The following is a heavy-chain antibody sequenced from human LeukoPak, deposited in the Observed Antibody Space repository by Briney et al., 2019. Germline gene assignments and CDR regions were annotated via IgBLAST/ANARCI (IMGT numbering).Heavy chain of an antibody. V-gene: IGHV5-51*01. CDR2: IYPGDSDT. Sequence: EASVKVSCKGSGYSFTSYWIGWVRQMPGKGLEWMGIIYPGDSDTRYSPSFQGQVTISADKSISTANPQWSSLKASDTAMYYCARLGRGYINPAGDYFDYWGQGTLVTVSS. CDR1: GYSFTSYW. J-gene: IGHJ4*02. CDR3: ARLGRGYINPAGDYFDY. D-gene: IGHD5-18*01.